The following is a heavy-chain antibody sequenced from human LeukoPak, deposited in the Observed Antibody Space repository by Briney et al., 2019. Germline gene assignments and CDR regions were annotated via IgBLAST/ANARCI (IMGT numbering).Heavy chain of an antibody. CDR3: AREATDQQWLSHYYYYMDV. CDR2: ISAYNGNT. V-gene: IGHV1-18*01. D-gene: IGHD3-22*01. Sequence: ASVKVSCKASGYTFTSYGISWVRQAPGQGLEWMGWISAYNGNTNYAQKLQGRVTMTTDTSTSTAYMELRSLRSDDTAVYYCAREATDQQWLSHYYYYMDVWGKGTTVTVSS. CDR1: GYTFTSYG. J-gene: IGHJ6*03.